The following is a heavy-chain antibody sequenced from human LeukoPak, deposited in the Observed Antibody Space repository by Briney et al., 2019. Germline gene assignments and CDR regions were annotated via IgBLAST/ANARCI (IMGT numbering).Heavy chain of an antibody. Sequence: GGSLRLSCAASGFTFSSYAMSWVRQAPGKGLEWVAYIKKTGSETYYVDSVKGRFTITRDNTRNSLFLQMYSLRAEDTAVYFCAREDGYCSGGNCYSYFDSWGQGTLVTVSA. CDR1: GFTFSSYA. CDR3: AREDGYCSGGNCYSYFDS. CDR2: IKKTGSET. V-gene: IGHV3-7*01. J-gene: IGHJ4*02. D-gene: IGHD2-15*01.